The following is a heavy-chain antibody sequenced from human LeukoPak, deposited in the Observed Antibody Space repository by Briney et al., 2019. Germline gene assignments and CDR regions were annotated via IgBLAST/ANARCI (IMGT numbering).Heavy chain of an antibody. D-gene: IGHD5-18*01. CDR3: ASDLYGADTSMNR. V-gene: IGHV1-69*04. J-gene: IGHJ4*02. Sequence: ASVKVSCKASGGTFSSYAISWVRQAPGQGLEWMGNIIASLEMTNYAQKFQGRVTITADTSTSTAYMELSSLRSEDTAVYYCASDLYGADTSMNRWGQGTLVTVSS. CDR1: GGTFSSYA. CDR2: IIASLEMT.